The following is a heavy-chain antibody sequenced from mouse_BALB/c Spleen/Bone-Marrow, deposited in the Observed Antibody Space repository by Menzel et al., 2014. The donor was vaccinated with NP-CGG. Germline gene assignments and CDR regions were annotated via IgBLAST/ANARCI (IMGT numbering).Heavy chain of an antibody. CDR2: INPDSSTI. CDR3: SRLYYYGNFAY. Sequence: EVQGVESGGGLVQPGGSLKLSCAASGFDFSRYWMSWVRQAPGKGLEWIGEINPDSSTINYTPSLKDKFIISRDNAKNTLNLQMSKVRSEDTALYYCSRLYYYGNFAYWGQGTLVTVSA. V-gene: IGHV4-1*02. D-gene: IGHD1-1*01. CDR1: GFDFSRYW. J-gene: IGHJ3*01.